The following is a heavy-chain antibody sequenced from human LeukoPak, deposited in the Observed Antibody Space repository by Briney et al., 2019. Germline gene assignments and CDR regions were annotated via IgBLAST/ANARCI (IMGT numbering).Heavy chain of an antibody. CDR1: GGSFSGYY. CDR3: AREAHSSGWSLYYYYYMDV. J-gene: IGHJ6*03. CDR2: IKQSGST. Sequence: PSETLSLTCAVYGGSFSGYYWSWIRRPPGKGLEWIGEIKQSGSTNYNPSLKSRVTISVDTSKNQFSLKLSSVTAADTAVYYCAREAHSSGWSLYYYYYMDVWGKGTTVTVSS. V-gene: IGHV4-34*01. D-gene: IGHD6-19*01.